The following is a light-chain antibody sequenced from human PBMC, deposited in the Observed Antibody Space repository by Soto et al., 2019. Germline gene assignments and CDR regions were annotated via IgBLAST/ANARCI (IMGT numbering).Light chain of an antibody. J-gene: IGLJ2*01. CDR3: KSYDSSLSVV. CDR1: SSNIGAGYD. CDR2: ANS. V-gene: IGLV1-40*01. Sequence: QSVLTQPPSVSGAPGQRVTISCTGSSSNIGAGYDVHWYQQLPGTAPKLLIYANSNRPSGVPDRFSGSKSGTSASLAITGLQAEDEADYYCKSYDSSLSVVFGGATKLTV.